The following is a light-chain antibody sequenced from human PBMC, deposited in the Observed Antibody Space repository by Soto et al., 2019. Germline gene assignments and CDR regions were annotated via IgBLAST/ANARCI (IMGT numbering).Light chain of an antibody. V-gene: IGLV2-11*01. CDR1: SSDVGGYNY. CDR3: CSYANTKSYV. Sequence: QSVLTQPRSVSGSPGQSVTISCTGTSSDVGGYNYVSWYQQHPGKAPKLMIYDVSKRPSGVPDRFSGSKSGNTASLTVSGLQAEDEADYYCCSYANTKSYVFGTGTKVTVL. J-gene: IGLJ1*01. CDR2: DVS.